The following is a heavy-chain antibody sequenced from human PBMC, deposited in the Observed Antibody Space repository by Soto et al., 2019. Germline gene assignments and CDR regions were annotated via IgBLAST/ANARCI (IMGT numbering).Heavy chain of an antibody. D-gene: IGHD2-21*01. CDR2: ISSSGSTI. CDR3: AKGARSSSGSDGYKFDY. CDR1: GFTFSDYY. V-gene: IGHV3-11*01. J-gene: IGHJ4*02. Sequence: GGSLRLSCAASGFTFSDYYMSWIRQAPGKGLEWVSYISSSGSTIYYADSVKGRFTISRDNAKNTLYLQMNSLRVEDTAVYYCAKGARSSSGSDGYKFDYWGQGTLVTVSS.